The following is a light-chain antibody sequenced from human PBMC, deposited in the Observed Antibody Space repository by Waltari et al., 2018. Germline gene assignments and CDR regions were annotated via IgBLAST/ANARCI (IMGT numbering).Light chain of an antibody. CDR1: KLGEKF. CDR2: QDT. V-gene: IGLV3-1*01. Sequence: SDELTQPPSVSVSPGQTATITCSGHKLGEKFASWYQQKPGQSPVLVIYQDTKRPSGIPDRFSGSNSGNTATLTISGTQAMDEADYYCQAWDTSTPVIFGGGTKLTVL. CDR3: QAWDTSTPVI. J-gene: IGLJ2*01.